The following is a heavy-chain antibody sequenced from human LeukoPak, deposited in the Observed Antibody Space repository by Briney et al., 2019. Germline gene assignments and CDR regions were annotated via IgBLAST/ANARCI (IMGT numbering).Heavy chain of an antibody. J-gene: IGHJ4*02. CDR2: IYHSGST. CDR3: ALRGNFDY. D-gene: IGHD3-10*01. Sequence: PSETLSLTCTVSGYSISSGYYWGWIRQPPGKGLEWIGSIYHSGSTYYNPSLKSRVTISVDTSKNQFSLKLSSVTAADTAVYYCALRGNFDYWGQGTLVTVSS. CDR1: GYSISSGYY. V-gene: IGHV4-38-2*02.